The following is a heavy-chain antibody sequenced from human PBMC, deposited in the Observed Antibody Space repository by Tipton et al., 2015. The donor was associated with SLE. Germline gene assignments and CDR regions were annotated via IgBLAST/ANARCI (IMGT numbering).Heavy chain of an antibody. CDR3: AKDDPVFDY. J-gene: IGHJ4*02. CDR1: GFSFSAYG. Sequence: SLRLSCVASGFSFSAYGMHWVRQAPGKGLEWVAFIQNDEVTRYNVDSVRGRFSISRDNSKNTLYLHMNGLTVEDSAVYYCAKDDPVFDYWGQGTLVTVS. CDR2: IQNDEVTR. V-gene: IGHV3-30*02.